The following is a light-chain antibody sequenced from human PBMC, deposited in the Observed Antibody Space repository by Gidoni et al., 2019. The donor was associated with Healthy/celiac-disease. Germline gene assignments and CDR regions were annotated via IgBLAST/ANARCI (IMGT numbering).Light chain of an antibody. V-gene: IGLV1-40*01. CDR1: SSNLGAGYD. CDR2: GNS. Sequence: QSVLTPPPSASWAPAQRVTIPCTGSSSNLGAGYDVHWYQQLPGTAPKLLIYGNSNRPSGVPDRFSGSKSGTSASLAITGLQAEDEADYYCQSYDSSLSAFYVFGTGTKVTVL. CDR3: QSYDSSLSAFYV. J-gene: IGLJ1*01.